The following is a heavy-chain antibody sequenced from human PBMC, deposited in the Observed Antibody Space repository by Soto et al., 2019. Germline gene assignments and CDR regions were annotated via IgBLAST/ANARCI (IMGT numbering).Heavy chain of an antibody. D-gene: IGHD4-17*01. Sequence: EASVKVSCKASGYTFTSYAMHWVRQAPGQRLEWMGWINAGNGNTKYSQKFQGRVTITRDTSASTAYMELSSLRSEDTAVYYCARDLVKTVTTSNYYYYGMDVWGQGTTVTVSS. V-gene: IGHV1-3*01. J-gene: IGHJ6*02. CDR2: INAGNGNT. CDR3: ARDLVKTVTTSNYYYYGMDV. CDR1: GYTFTSYA.